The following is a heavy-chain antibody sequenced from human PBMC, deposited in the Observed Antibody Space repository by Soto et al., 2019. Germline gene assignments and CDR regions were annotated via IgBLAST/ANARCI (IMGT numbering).Heavy chain of an antibody. Sequence: VGSLSLSCSASGFTYSSYDMHWVRQATGKGLEYVSAISSNGGSTYYADSVKGRFTISRDNSKNTLYLQMSRLRAEDTAVYYCVIDAPLTFFALDAFYIWGQGTMVTVSS. J-gene: IGHJ3*02. CDR1: GFTYSSYD. V-gene: IGHV3-64D*06. D-gene: IGHD7-27*01. CDR3: VIDAPLTFFALDAFYI. CDR2: ISSNGGST.